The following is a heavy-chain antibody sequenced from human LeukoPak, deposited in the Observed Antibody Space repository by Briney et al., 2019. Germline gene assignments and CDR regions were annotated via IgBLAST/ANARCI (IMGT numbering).Heavy chain of an antibody. CDR2: IRSKAYGGTT. CDR3: TRGYSGSFYYYYYYYMDV. J-gene: IGHJ6*03. Sequence: GGSLRLSCTASGFTFGDYAMSWVRQAPGKGLEWVGFIRSKAYGGTTEYAASVKGRFTISRDDSKSITYLQMNSLKTEDTAVYYCTRGYSGSFYYYYYYYMDVWGKGTTVTVSS. CDR1: GFTFGDYA. V-gene: IGHV3-49*04. D-gene: IGHD1-26*01.